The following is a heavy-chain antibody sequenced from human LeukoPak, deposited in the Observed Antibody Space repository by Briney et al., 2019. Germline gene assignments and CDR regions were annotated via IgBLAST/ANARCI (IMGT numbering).Heavy chain of an antibody. CDR2: VNPNSGGT. CDR1: GYTFTGYY. D-gene: IGHD2-2*01. CDR3: ARGSRYCSSTSCYRRWFDP. Sequence: ASVKVSCKASGYTFTGYYMHWVRQAPGQGLEWMGWVNPNSGGTNYAQKFQGRVTMTRDTSISTAYMELNRLRSDDTAVYYCARGSRYCSSTSCYRRWFDPWGQGTLVTVSS. V-gene: IGHV1-2*02. J-gene: IGHJ5*02.